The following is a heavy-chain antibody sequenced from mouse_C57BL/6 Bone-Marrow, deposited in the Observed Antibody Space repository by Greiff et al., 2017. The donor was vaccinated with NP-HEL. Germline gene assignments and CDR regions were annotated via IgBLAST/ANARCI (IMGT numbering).Heavy chain of an antibody. CDR2: IWGDGST. D-gene: IGHD1-1*02. CDR1: GFSLTSYG. V-gene: IGHV2-3*01. CDR3: AKLGGSLAW. J-gene: IGHJ3*02. Sequence: VKLVESGPGLVAPSQSLSITCTVSGFSLTSYGVSWVRQPPGKGLEWLGVIWGDGSTNYHSALISRLSTSKDNSKSHVFLKLNSLQTDDTATYYCAKLGGSLAWWGQGTLVTVSA.